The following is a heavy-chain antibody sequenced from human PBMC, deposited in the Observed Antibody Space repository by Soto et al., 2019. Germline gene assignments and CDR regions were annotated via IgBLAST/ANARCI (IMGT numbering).Heavy chain of an antibody. CDR2: IKKDGSEK. V-gene: IGHV3-7*05. D-gene: IGHD5-18*01. Sequence: PGGSLRLSCAASAFTFSDYWMCWVRQAPGKGLEWVADIKKDGSEKKYVDSVKGRFTISRDNAKNSLYLQMNSLRPEDTAVYYCARVAVDTGYRPFDYWGQGTPVTVSS. CDR3: ARVAVDTGYRPFDY. J-gene: IGHJ4*02. CDR1: AFTFSDYW.